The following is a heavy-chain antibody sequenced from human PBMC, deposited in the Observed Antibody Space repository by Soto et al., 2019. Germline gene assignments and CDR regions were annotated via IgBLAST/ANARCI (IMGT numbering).Heavy chain of an antibody. D-gene: IGHD1-26*01. CDR3: ASDRFRGTYYLRGVTYFFEE. V-gene: IGHV3-7*03. CDR1: GLAFTDYW. J-gene: IGHJ4*02. Sequence: GGSLRLSCVTYGLAFTDYWMSWVRQAPGKGLEWVANIKQDESEKNYLDSVKGRFTISRDNAKNSLYLQMNSLRAEDTAVYYCASDRFRGTYYLRGVTYFFEEWGQGAPVTVSS. CDR2: IKQDESEK.